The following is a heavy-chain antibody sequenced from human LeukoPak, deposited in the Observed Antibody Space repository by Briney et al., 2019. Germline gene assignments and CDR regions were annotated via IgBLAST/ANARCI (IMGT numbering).Heavy chain of an antibody. J-gene: IGHJ3*02. CDR2: ISWDGGST. Sequence: GGSLRLSCAASGFTFDDYARHWVRQAPGKGLEWVSLISWDGGSTYYADSVKGRFTISRDNSKNSLYLQMNSLRAEDTALYYCAKAVYGGIDDAFDIWGQGTMVTVSS. CDR1: GFTFDDYA. D-gene: IGHD4-23*01. CDR3: AKAVYGGIDDAFDI. V-gene: IGHV3-43D*03.